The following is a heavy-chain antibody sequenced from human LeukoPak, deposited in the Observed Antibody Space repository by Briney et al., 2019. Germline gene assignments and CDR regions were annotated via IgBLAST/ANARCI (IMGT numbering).Heavy chain of an antibody. CDR2: IYTSGST. J-gene: IGHJ3*02. V-gene: IGHV4-4*07. D-gene: IGHD3-9*01. Sequence: SETLSLTCTVSGASISSYYWSWIRQPAGKGLEWIGRIYTSGSTNYNPSLKSRVTMSVDTSKNQFSLKLSSVTAADAAVYYFARDFDSPEGAFDIWGQGTMVTVSS. CDR3: ARDFDSPEGAFDI. CDR1: GASISSYY.